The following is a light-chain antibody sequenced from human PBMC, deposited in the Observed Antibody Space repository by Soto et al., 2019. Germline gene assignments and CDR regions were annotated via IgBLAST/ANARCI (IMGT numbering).Light chain of an antibody. CDR2: KES. V-gene: IGKV1-5*03. J-gene: IGKJ1*01. CDR3: QQYNSYERT. CDR1: QSISSW. Sequence: DVQMTQSPFTLSASVGDRVTITCLASQSISSWLAWYQQKPGKAPKILIYKESSLESGVPSRFSGSGSGTEFTLTISSLQPDDFATYYCQQYNSYERTFGQGTKVDIK.